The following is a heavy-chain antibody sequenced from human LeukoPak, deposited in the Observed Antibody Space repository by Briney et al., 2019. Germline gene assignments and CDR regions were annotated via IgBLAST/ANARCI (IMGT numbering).Heavy chain of an antibody. D-gene: IGHD3-22*01. CDR3: ARETPYYYDSSGYYPKDAFDI. V-gene: IGHV3-21*01. Sequence: GGSLRLSCAASGFTFSSYSMNWVRQAPGKGLEWVSSISSSSSYIYYADSVKGRFTISRDNAKNSLYLQMNSLRAEDTAVYYCARETPYYYDSSGYYPKDAFDIWGQGTMVTVSS. CDR1: GFTFSSYS. J-gene: IGHJ3*02. CDR2: ISSSSSYI.